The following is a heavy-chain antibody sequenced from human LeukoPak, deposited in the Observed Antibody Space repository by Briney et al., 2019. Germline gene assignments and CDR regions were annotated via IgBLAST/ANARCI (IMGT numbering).Heavy chain of an antibody. CDR2: VNPDSGDS. D-gene: IGHD5-12*01. V-gene: IGHV1-2*02. J-gene: IGHJ4*02. CDR1: GYTFTDYY. Sequence: ASVKVSCKASGYTFTDYYIHWVRPAPGQGLEWMAFVNPDSGDSYSAPKFRGRVTMTRDTSISTASMELKWLTSDDTAVYYCATGVATAFTYWGQGTLLTVSS. CDR3: ATGVATAFTY.